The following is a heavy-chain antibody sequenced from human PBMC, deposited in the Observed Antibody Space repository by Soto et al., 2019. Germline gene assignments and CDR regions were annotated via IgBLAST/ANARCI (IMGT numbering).Heavy chain of an antibody. D-gene: IGHD4-17*01. CDR3: ARGAEYGDDLGY. CDR1: GFTFSSYG. Sequence: QVQLVESGGGVVQPGRSLRLSCAASGFTFSSYGMYWVRQAPGKGLEWVAVIWYDGSNKYYADSVKGRFTISRDNSKNTLYLQMNSLRAEDTAVYYCARGAEYGDDLGYWGQGTLVTVSS. J-gene: IGHJ4*02. CDR2: IWYDGSNK. V-gene: IGHV3-33*01.